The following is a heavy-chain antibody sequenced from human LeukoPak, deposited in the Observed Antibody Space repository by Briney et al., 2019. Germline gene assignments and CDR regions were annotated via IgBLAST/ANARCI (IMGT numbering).Heavy chain of an antibody. D-gene: IGHD2-21*02. Sequence: SGTLSLTCAVSGGSISSSNYWSWIRQPPGKGLEWIGYIYHSGSTNYNPSLKSRVTISVDTSKNQFSLMLSSVTAADTAVYYCARYSAPVTSIDYWGQGTLVTVSS. J-gene: IGHJ4*02. CDR1: GGSISSSNY. CDR2: IYHSGST. V-gene: IGHV4-61*01. CDR3: ARYSAPVTSIDY.